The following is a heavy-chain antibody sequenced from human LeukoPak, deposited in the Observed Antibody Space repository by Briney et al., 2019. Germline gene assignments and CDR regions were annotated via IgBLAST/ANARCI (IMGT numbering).Heavy chain of an antibody. CDR2: IFHSGST. CDR1: GGSISSYY. CDR3: ARYGDYVDY. D-gene: IGHD4-17*01. V-gene: IGHV4-38-2*02. J-gene: IGHJ4*02. Sequence: SETLSLTCTVSGGSISSYYWGWIRQPPGKGLEWIGSIFHSGSTYYNPSLKSRVTISVDTSKNQFSLKMTSVTAADTAVYYCARYGDYVDYWGQGSLVTVSS.